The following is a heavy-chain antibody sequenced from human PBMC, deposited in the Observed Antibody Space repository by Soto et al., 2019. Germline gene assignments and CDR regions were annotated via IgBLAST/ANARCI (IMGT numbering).Heavy chain of an antibody. CDR1: GFTFSSYS. CDR3: AREDSSDWYWGDAFDI. J-gene: IGHJ3*02. V-gene: IGHV3-48*01. D-gene: IGHD6-19*01. CDR2: ISSSSSTI. Sequence: EVQLVESGGGLVQPGGSLRLSCAASGFTFSSYSMNWVRQAPGKGLEWVSYISSSSSTIYYADSVKGRFTISRDNAKNSLYLQMTSLRAEDTAVYYCAREDSSDWYWGDAFDIWGQGTMVTVAS.